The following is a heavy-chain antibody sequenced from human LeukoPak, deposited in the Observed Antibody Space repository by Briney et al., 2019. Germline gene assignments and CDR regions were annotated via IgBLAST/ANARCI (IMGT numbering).Heavy chain of an antibody. CDR1: GYTFTTYY. J-gene: IGHJ4*02. V-gene: IGHV1-46*01. D-gene: IGHD3-16*01. Sequence: ASVKVSCKASGYTFTTYYMHWVRQAPGQGLEWMGMVDPRGGSTSYAQKFHGRVTITRDTSTSTVNMELSSLRSEDTAVYYCVSESHGGYFDSWGQGTLVTVSS. CDR3: VSESHGGYFDS. CDR2: VDPRGGST.